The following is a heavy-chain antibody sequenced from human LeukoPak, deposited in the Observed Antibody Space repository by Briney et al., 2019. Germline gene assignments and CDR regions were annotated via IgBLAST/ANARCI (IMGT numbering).Heavy chain of an antibody. CDR3: SRGTDAYKCGNS. Sequence: PSETLSLTCAVYGGSFSGYYWTWIRQPPGKGLEWIGEIHYSGRINYNPSLKSRVTISADTSNNHFSLKMKSVTAADTAVYYCSRGTDAYKCGNSWGQGTLVTVPS. D-gene: IGHD5-24*01. CDR1: GGSFSGYY. CDR2: IHYSGRI. V-gene: IGHV4-34*01. J-gene: IGHJ4*02.